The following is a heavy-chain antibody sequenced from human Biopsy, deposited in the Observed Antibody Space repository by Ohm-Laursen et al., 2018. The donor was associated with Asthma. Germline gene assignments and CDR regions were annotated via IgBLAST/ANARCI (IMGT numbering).Heavy chain of an antibody. CDR3: VRDGTDDAFDI. V-gene: IGHV3-30*01. D-gene: IGHD1-1*01. Sequence: LRLSCAASGFSFSNFAIHWVRQAPGKGLEWVGVISKDASTQDYADSVKGRFTMARDNSKNTLDLQMNNLREEDTAVYYCVRDGTDDAFDIWGQGTVVSVSS. CDR1: GFSFSNFA. J-gene: IGHJ3*02. CDR2: ISKDASTQ.